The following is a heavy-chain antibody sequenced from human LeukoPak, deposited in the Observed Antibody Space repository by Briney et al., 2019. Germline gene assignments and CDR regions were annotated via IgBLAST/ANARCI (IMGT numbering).Heavy chain of an antibody. D-gene: IGHD2/OR15-2a*01. CDR2: IRPETDGGTT. J-gene: IGHJ4*01. CDR1: GFTFSQAW. CDR3: TILFAWYSDY. V-gene: IGHV3-15*01. Sequence: PGGSLRLSCAASGFTFSQAWMSWVRQAPGKGLEWVGRIRPETDGGTTDYAAPVKGRFSISRDHSKNTLYLQMDSLKIEDTAVYYCTILFAWYSDYWAHGTLVTVSS.